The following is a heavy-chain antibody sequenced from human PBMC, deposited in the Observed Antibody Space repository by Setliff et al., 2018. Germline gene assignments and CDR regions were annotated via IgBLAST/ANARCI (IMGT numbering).Heavy chain of an antibody. J-gene: IGHJ4*02. V-gene: IGHV3-7*01. CDR2: IKQDGSEK. Sequence: GGSLRLSCAASGFSFSNYWMNWVRQAPGKGLEWVANIKQDGSEKNYEDSVKGRFTISRDNAMNSLYLQMNSLRVADTAVYFCARRGNRGSGWYAGIDYWGQGTLVTVSS. CDR1: GFSFSNYW. D-gene: IGHD6-19*01. CDR3: ARRGNRGSGWYAGIDY.